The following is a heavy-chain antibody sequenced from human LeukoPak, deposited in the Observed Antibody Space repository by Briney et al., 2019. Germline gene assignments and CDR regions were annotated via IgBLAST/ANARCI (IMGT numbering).Heavy chain of an antibody. CDR1: GFTFNRYW. Sequence: PGGSLRLSCAASGFTFNRYWMSWVRQAPGKGLEWVANIKQDGSEKYCVDSVKGRFTISRDNSKNTLYLQMNSLRAEDTAVYYCAKLLSTGFDYWGQGTLVTVSS. CDR2: IKQDGSEK. J-gene: IGHJ4*02. V-gene: IGHV3-7*01. D-gene: IGHD5/OR15-5a*01. CDR3: AKLLSTGFDY.